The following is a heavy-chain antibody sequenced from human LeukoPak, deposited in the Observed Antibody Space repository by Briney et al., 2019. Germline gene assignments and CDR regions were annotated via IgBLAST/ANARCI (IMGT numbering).Heavy chain of an antibody. CDR1: GGTFNSYA. D-gene: IGHD2-2*02. Sequence: SVKVSFKASGGTFNSYAICWVRQAPGQGLEWMGVIIPVFVTADYAQKFQGRVTITADESTSTAYMELSSLRSEDTAVYYCAREGIYTGVFDYGGQGTLVTV. CDR2: IIPVFVTA. J-gene: IGHJ4*02. CDR3: AREGIYTGVFDY. V-gene: IGHV1-69*13.